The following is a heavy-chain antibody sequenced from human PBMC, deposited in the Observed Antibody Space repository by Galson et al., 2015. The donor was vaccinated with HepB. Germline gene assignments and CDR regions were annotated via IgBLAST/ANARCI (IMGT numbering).Heavy chain of an antibody. CDR3: ARDYYDSSGYYYGDY. V-gene: IGHV1-2*02. J-gene: IGHJ4*02. CDR1: GYTFTGYY. CDR2: INPNSGGT. D-gene: IGHD3-22*01. Sequence: SCKASGYTFTGYYMHWVRQAPGQGLEWMGWINPNSGGTNYAQKFQGRVTMTRDTSISTAYMELSRLRSDDTAVYYCARDYYDSSGYYYGDYWGQGTLVTVSS.